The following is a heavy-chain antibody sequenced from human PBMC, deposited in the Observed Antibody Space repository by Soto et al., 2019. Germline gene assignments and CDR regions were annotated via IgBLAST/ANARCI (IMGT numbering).Heavy chain of an antibody. CDR3: ARAYSSSDDFDY. Sequence: QVQLVQSGAEVKKPGASVKVSCKASGYAFTDYYMHWVRQAPGQGLEWMGWINPNSGGTNYAQKFQGWVTMTRDTSISKAYMELNRDDTAMYYCARAYSSSDDFDYWGQGTLVTVSS. V-gene: IGHV1-2*04. D-gene: IGHD3-22*01. CDR2: INPNSGGT. CDR1: GYAFTDYY. J-gene: IGHJ4*02.